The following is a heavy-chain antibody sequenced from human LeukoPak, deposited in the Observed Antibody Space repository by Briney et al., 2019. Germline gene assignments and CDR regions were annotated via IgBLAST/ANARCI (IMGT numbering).Heavy chain of an antibody. D-gene: IGHD2/OR15-2a*01. CDR3: TTFYTRLTDY. CDR2: ISQDGGEK. CDR1: GITFNTYW. Sequence: GGSLRLSCAASGITFNTYWISWVRQAPGKGLEWLATISQDGGEKYYVDSVKGRFTISRDNAKNSLSLQMNSLRAEDTAVHYCTTFYTRLTDYWGQGTLVTVSS. V-gene: IGHV3-7*05. J-gene: IGHJ4*02.